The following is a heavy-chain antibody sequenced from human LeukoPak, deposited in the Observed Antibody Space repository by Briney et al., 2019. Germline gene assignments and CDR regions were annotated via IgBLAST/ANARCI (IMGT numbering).Heavy chain of an antibody. CDR2: IWYDGSNK. Sequence: GGSLRLSCAASGFTFSSYSMHWVRQAPGKGLEWVAVIWYDGSNKYYADSVKGRFTISRDNSKNTLYLQMNSLRAEDTAVYYCARVPYSSGWYYFGYWGQGTLVTVSS. J-gene: IGHJ4*02. D-gene: IGHD6-19*01. CDR3: ARVPYSSGWYYFGY. CDR1: GFTFSSYS. V-gene: IGHV3-33*01.